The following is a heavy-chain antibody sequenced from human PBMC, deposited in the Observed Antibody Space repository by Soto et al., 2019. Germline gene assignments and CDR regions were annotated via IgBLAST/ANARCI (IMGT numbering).Heavy chain of an antibody. CDR2: IYYSGST. CDR1: GVSISSYY. V-gene: IGHV4-59*08. J-gene: IGHJ4*02. D-gene: IGHD4-17*01. Sequence: PSETLSLTCTVSGVSISSYYWIWIRQPPGKGLEWIGYIYYSGSTNYNPSLKSRVTISVDTSKNQFSLKLSSVTAADTAVYYCARHGLATVTYFDLWGQGTLVTVSS. CDR3: ARHGLATVTYFDL.